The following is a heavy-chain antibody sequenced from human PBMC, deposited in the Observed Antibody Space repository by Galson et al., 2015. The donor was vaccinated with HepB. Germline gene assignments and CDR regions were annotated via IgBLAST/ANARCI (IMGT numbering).Heavy chain of an antibody. CDR1: GGPFNTRT. CDR2: IIPIVGVG. D-gene: IGHD3-10*01. J-gene: IGHJ6*02. CDR3: ARDNHGSGTYLEGYGMDA. V-gene: IGHV1-69*04. Sequence: SVKVSCKASGGPFNTRTISWVRQAPGQGLQWMGRIIPIVGVGTYAPRFKGRVTMTADKSTSTVYMELSRLRSEDTAVYYCARDNHGSGTYLEGYGMDAWGQGTTVTVSS.